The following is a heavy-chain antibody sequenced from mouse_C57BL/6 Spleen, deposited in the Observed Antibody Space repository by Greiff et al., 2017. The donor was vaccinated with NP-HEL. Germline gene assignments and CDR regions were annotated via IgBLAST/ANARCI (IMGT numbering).Heavy chain of an antibody. CDR1: GYTFTSYW. Sequence: QVQLQQPGAELVKPGASVKLSCKASGYTFTSYWMHWVKQRPGQGLEWIGMIHPNSGSTNYNEKLQSKATLTVDKSASTAYMQLSSLTSEDSAVYYCVVYYGNFVRGNWGQGTTLTVSS. CDR3: VVYYGNFVRGN. V-gene: IGHV1-64*01. J-gene: IGHJ2*01. D-gene: IGHD2-1*01. CDR2: IHPNSGST.